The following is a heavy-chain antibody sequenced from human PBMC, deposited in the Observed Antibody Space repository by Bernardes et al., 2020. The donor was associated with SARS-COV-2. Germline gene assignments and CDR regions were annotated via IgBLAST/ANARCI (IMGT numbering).Heavy chain of an antibody. CDR2: LYYRGRT. Sequence: TLSLTCTVSGGSIRSGAYYWSWLRQFPGKGLEWIGYLYYRGRTYYNPSLKSRASISLDTSKNQLSLKLSSVTAADTAVYYCATNPVAYGDSRSYFDYWGKGTLVNVSS. CDR1: GGSIRSGAYY. V-gene: IGHV4-31*03. J-gene: IGHJ4*02. CDR3: ATNPVAYGDSRSYFDY. D-gene: IGHD4-17*01.